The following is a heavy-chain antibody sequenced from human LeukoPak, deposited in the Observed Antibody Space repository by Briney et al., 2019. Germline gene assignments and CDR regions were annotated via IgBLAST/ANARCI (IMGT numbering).Heavy chain of an antibody. V-gene: IGHV4-39*01. D-gene: IGHD4-23*01. Sequence: SETLSLTCTVSGDSIRSSRYHWAWIRQPPGKGLEWIGSSHYSGSTYYNPSLKSRVTISVDTPKNQLSLKLNSATSSDTAVYFCARRDYDGLLDYWGQGTLVTVSS. CDR1: GDSIRSSRYH. CDR3: ARRDYDGLLDY. CDR2: SHYSGST. J-gene: IGHJ4*02.